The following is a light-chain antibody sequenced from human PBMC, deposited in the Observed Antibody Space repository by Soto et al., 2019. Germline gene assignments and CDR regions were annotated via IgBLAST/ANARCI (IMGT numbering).Light chain of an antibody. CDR1: SSDVGAYNY. J-gene: IGLJ2*01. CDR2: DVN. Sequence: QSALTQPASVSEFPGQSVTISCIGTSSDVGAYNYVSWYQQHPGKAPKLIIFDVNRRPSGISNRFSGSKSGNTASLTVSGLQADDEADYYCSSFTVMNTQVFGGGTKVTVL. V-gene: IGLV2-14*03. CDR3: SSFTVMNTQV.